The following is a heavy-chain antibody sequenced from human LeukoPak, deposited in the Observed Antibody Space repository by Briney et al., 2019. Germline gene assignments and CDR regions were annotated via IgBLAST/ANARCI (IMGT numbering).Heavy chain of an antibody. V-gene: IGHV3-21*01. Sequence: PGGSLRLSCAASGFTFSSYSMNWVRQAPGKGLEWVSSISSSSSYIYYADSVKGRFTISRDNAKNSLYLQMNSLRAEDTAVYYCARDTTLIAAAGLPFDYWGQGTLVTVSS. D-gene: IGHD6-13*01. CDR1: GFTFSSYS. CDR2: ISSSSSYI. CDR3: ARDTTLIAAAGLPFDY. J-gene: IGHJ4*02.